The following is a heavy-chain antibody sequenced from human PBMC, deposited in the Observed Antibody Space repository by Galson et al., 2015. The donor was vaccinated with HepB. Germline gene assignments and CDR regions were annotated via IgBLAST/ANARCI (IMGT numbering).Heavy chain of an antibody. V-gene: IGHV3-7*02. Sequence: SLRLSCAASGFNFKNYSMSWVRQTPGKGLEWVANINHDGSQKYYVDSVKGRFTISRDNVRNSLDLQMNSLRGEDTAVYFCARGLEDGHYFFRGWQSRNNYFDPWGQGTLVTVSS. CDR1: GFNFKNYS. CDR2: INHDGSQK. D-gene: IGHD1-1*01. J-gene: IGHJ5*02. CDR3: ARGLEDGHYFFRGWQSRNNYFDP.